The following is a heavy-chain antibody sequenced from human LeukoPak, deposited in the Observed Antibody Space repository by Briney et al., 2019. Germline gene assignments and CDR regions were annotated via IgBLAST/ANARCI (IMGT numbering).Heavy chain of an antibody. CDR2: MNPNSGNT. CDR3: AREFMTTIHLDY. J-gene: IGHJ4*02. D-gene: IGHD3-16*01. V-gene: IGHV1-8*03. CDR1: GYTFTSYD. Sequence: GASVKVSCKASGYTFTSYDINWVRQATGQGLEWMGWMNPNSGNTGYAQKFQGRVTITRNTSISTAYMELSSLRSDDTAVYYCAREFMTTIHLDYWGQGTLVTVSS.